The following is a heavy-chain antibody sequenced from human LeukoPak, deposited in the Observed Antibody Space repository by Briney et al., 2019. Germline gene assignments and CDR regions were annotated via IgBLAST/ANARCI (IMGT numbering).Heavy chain of an antibody. CDR3: TRVSGNSAYYFSGMDV. D-gene: IGHD4-23*01. J-gene: IGHJ6*01. V-gene: IGHV3-15*01. Sequence: GGSLRLSCAASGFTFINSGMTWVRQAPGKGLEWVARIKSKTDSGTRDYAAPVKGRFTISRDDSKNTLYLQMNSLTTEDTAVYYCTRVSGNSAYYFSGMDVWGQGTTVTVSS. CDR2: IKSKTDSGTR. CDR1: GFTFINSG.